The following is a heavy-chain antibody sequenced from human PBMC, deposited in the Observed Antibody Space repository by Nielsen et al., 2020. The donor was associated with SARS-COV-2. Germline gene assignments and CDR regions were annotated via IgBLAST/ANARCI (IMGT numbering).Heavy chain of an antibody. CDR3: AREGGVGATGLDY. J-gene: IGHJ4*02. D-gene: IGHD1-26*01. Sequence: GGSLRLSRAASGFTFSSYAMSWVRQAPGKGLEWVADIKCDGSEKYYVDSVKGRLTISRDNAKNSLYLQVNSLRAEDMTVYYCAREGGVGATGLDYWGQGTLVTVSS. CDR2: IKCDGSEK. CDR1: GFTFSSYA. V-gene: IGHV3-52*01.